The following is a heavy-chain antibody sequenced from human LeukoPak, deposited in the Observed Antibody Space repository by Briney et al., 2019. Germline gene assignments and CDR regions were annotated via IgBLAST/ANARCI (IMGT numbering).Heavy chain of an antibody. J-gene: IGHJ4*02. CDR1: CDSISSCSYY. CDR2: IYYSGRT. D-gene: IGHD1-14*01. V-gene: IGHV4-39*07. Sequence: ASETLSVTCTVSCDSISSCSYYWGWIRQPPGKGLEWIGSIYYSGRTYYNPSLKSRVTISVDTSKNQFSLKLSSVTAADTAVYYCARDITGSFDYWGQGNLVTVSS. CDR3: ARDITGSFDY.